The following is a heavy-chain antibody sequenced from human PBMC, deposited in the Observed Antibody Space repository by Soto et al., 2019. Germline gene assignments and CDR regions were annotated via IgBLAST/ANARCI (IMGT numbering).Heavy chain of an antibody. J-gene: IGHJ5*02. Sequence: QVQLVQSGAEVKKPGASVKVSCETSGYTFANYGISWVRQAPGQGLEWMAWISTFNGNTNYAQKFHGRVTMTTDTSTSTVYRELGSLRADDTAVYYCVRDLGYCSGTSCRNRFDPWGQGTLVTVSS. CDR1: GYTFANYG. CDR2: ISTFNGNT. CDR3: VRDLGYCSGTSCRNRFDP. V-gene: IGHV1-18*01. D-gene: IGHD2-2*01.